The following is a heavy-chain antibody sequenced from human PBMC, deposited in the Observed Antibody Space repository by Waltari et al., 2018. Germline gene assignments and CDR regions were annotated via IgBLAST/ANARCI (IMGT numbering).Heavy chain of an antibody. J-gene: IGHJ3*02. CDR1: GGTVSSYA. CDR3: ARDFSVVTNDAFDI. D-gene: IGHD2-15*01. V-gene: IGHV1-69*01. Sequence: QVQLVQSGAEVKKPGSSVKVSCKASGGTVSSYALSWVRQAPGQGLEWMGGIIPIFGTANYAQKFQGRVTITADESTSTAYMELSSLRSEDTAVYYCARDFSVVTNDAFDIWGQGTMVTVSS. CDR2: IIPIFGTA.